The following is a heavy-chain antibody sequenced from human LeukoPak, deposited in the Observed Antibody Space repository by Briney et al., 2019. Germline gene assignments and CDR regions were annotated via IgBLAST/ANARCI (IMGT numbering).Heavy chain of an antibody. V-gene: IGHV3-7*01. CDR2: IKQDGSEK. D-gene: IGHD3-3*01. Sequence: PGGSLRLSCAGSGFIFSRYWMSWVRQAPGKGLEWVANIKQDGSEKYYVDSVKGRFTISRDNAKNSLYLHMNSLRAEDTAVYYCARVGIPIFGVPRYFFDSWGQGTLVTVSS. CDR1: GFIFSRYW. CDR3: ARVGIPIFGVPRYFFDS. J-gene: IGHJ4*02.